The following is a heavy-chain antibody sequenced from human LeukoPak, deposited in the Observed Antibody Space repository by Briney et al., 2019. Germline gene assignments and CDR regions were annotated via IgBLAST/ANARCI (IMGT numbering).Heavy chain of an antibody. D-gene: IGHD5-12*01. V-gene: IGHV3-53*01. CDR3: ARDLSGYDYGGLDY. Sequence: GGSMRLSCAAAGFTVSSNYMSWDRQAPGKGLEWVSVIYSGGSTYYADSVKGRFTISRDNSKNTPYLQMNSLRAEDTAVYYCARDLSGYDYGGLDYWGQGTLVTVSS. J-gene: IGHJ4*02. CDR1: GFTVSSNY. CDR2: IYSGGST.